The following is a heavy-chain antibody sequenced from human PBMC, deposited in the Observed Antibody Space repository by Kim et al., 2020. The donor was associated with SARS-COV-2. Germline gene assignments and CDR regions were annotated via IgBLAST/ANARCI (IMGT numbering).Heavy chain of an antibody. CDR1: GFTFSSYA. CDR2: IWYDGSNK. J-gene: IGHJ6*02. CDR3: AKVTLDIAVAGPEANYYGMDV. V-gene: IGHV3-33*06. Sequence: GGSLRLSCAASGFTFSSYAMHWVRQAPGKGLEWVAVIWYDGSNKYYADSVKGRFTISRDNSKNTLYLQMNSLRAEDTAVYYCAKVTLDIAVAGPEANYYGMDVWGQGTTVTVSS. D-gene: IGHD6-19*01.